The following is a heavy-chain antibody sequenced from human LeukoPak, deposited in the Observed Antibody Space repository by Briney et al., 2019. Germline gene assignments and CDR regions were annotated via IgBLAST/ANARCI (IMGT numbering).Heavy chain of an antibody. CDR1: GFTVSTHF. CDR2: IYSDGDK. Sequence: GGSLRLSCAASGFTVSTHFMTWVRQAPGKGLEWDSIIYSDGDKYYGAAVKGRFTISRDDSKNTVFLQMDSLRVEDTAVYYCAREGRGATNFDSWGQGTLVTVSP. V-gene: IGHV3-53*01. D-gene: IGHD1-26*01. J-gene: IGHJ4*02. CDR3: AREGRGATNFDS.